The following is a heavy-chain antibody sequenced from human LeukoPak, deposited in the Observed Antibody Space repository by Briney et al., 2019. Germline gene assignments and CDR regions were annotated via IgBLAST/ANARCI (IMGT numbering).Heavy chain of an antibody. Sequence: ASVKVSCKASGYTFTGYYMHWVRQAPGQGLEWMGWMNPNSGNTGYAQKFQGRVTMTRNTSISTAYMELSSLRSEDTAVYYCARNSWGVIPGSWGQGTLVTVSS. CDR2: MNPNSGNT. D-gene: IGHD3-16*01. CDR1: GYTFTGYY. J-gene: IGHJ4*02. V-gene: IGHV1-8*02. CDR3: ARNSWGVIPGS.